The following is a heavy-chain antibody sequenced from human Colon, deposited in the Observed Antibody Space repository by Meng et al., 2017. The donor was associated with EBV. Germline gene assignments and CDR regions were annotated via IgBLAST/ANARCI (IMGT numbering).Heavy chain of an antibody. CDR2: IYYSGST. V-gene: IGHV4-31*03. CDR3: SRVSSGWDYFDY. J-gene: IGHJ4*02. Sequence: QVPLQGSGTGLGKPSQTLSLPCTVSGDSVRRGGSYWTWIRLQPGNGLEWFGQIYYSGSTFYNPSLKRRVIISIDTSKNQFSLNLRSVTAADTAVYYCSRVSSGWDYFDYWGQGTLVTVSS. D-gene: IGHD6-19*01. CDR1: GDSVRRGGSY.